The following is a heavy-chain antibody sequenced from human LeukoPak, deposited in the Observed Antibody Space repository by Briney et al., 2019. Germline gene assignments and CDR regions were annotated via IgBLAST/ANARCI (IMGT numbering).Heavy chain of an antibody. V-gene: IGHV3-21*04. J-gene: IGHJ4*02. CDR1: GFSFSSYN. CDR2: IGGSSSFI. CDR3: ARAGGWAFDY. Sequence: GGSLRLSCAASGFSFSSYNMNWVRQAPGKALEWVSSIGGSSSFIYYADSVRGRFTISRDNAKNSLYLQMNSLRAEDTAVYYCARAGGWAFDYWGQGTLVTVSS. D-gene: IGHD6-19*01.